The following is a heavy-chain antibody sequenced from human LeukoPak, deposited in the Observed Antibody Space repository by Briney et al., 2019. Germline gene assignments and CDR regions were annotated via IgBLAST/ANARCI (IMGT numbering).Heavy chain of an antibody. J-gene: IGHJ3*02. CDR3: ARRNRDYDAFDI. V-gene: IGHV4-59*08. CDR1: GGSISSYY. D-gene: IGHD4-17*01. CDR2: IYYSGST. Sequence: SETLSLTCTVSGGSISSYYWSWIWQPPGKGLEWIGYIYYSGSTNYNPSLKSRVTISVDTSKNQFSLKLSSVTAADTAVYYCARRNRDYDAFDIWGQGTMVTVSS.